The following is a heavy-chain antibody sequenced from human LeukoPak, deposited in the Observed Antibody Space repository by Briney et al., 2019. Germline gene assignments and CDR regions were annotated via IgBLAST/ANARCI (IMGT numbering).Heavy chain of an antibody. CDR1: SGSISTSNYY. CDR3: ARWGYYIDY. CDR2: IFYSGST. D-gene: IGHD3-10*01. V-gene: IGHV4-39*07. J-gene: IGHJ4*02. Sequence: SETLSLTCTVSSGSISTSNYYWGWVRQPPGKALEWIGNIFYSGSTYYSPSLKSRVTISVDTSKNQFSLKLSSVTAADTAVYYCARWGYYIDYWGQGTLVTVSS.